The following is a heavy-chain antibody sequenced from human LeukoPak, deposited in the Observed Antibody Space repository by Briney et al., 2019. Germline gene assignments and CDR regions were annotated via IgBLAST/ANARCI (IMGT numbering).Heavy chain of an antibody. V-gene: IGHV3-48*01. D-gene: IGHD2-15*01. CDR2: ISSSSSTI. Sequence: QSGGSLRLSCAASGFTFSSYSMNWVRQAPGKGLEWVSYISSSSSTIYYADSVKGRFTISRDNAKNSLYLQMNSLRAEDTAVYYCARVSFFRWAATPPSYYYYYMDVWGKGTTVTISS. CDR1: GFTFSSYS. CDR3: ARVSFFRWAATPPSYYYYYMDV. J-gene: IGHJ6*03.